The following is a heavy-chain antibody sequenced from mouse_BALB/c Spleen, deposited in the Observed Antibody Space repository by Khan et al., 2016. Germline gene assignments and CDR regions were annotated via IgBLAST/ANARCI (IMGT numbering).Heavy chain of an antibody. CDR1: GDSITSGY. J-gene: IGHJ4*01. V-gene: IGHV3-8*02. CDR3: TRGSTTCPYAMDY. D-gene: IGHD1-1*01. Sequence: EVQLQESGPSLVKPSQTLSLTCSVTGDSITSGYWNWIRKFPGNKLEYMGYISYSGSTYYNPSLKSRISITPDTSNSQYSLHLNSMTAEDTARYYCTRGSTTCPYAMDYWGQGTSVTVSS. CDR2: ISYSGST.